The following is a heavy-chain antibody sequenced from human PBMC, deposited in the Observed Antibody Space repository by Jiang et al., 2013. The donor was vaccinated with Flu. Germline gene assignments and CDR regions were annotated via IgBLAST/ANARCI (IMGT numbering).Heavy chain of an antibody. CDR2: SILVTLIP. CDR1: YW. CDR3: ARWVGSITMIVVVKD. V-gene: IGHV5-51*01. J-gene: IGHJ4*02. D-gene: IGHD3-22*01. Sequence: YWIGWVRQMPGKAWSGWGSSILVTLIPDTARPSQGQVTISADKSISTAYLQWSSLKASDTAMYYCARWVGSITMIVVVKDWGQGTLVTVSS.